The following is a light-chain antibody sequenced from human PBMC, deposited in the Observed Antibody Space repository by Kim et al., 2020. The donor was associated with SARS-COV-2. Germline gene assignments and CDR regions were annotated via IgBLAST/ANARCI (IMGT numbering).Light chain of an antibody. CDR3: QEYNSDFT. CDR2: DAS. CDR1: QTISTW. V-gene: IGKV1-5*01. Sequence: SASVGDRVTIPCRGSQTISTWLAWYQQKPGKPPNALISDASSLESGVPSRCSGSGSGTEFTLTISSLQPDDLATYHCQEYNSDFTFGPGTKVDIK. J-gene: IGKJ3*01.